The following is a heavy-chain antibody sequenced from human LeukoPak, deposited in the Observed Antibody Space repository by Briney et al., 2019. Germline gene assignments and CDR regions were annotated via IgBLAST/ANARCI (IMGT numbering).Heavy chain of an antibody. CDR2: IYCSGST. D-gene: IGHD6-19*01. CDR3: ARMSGWGNAFDI. CDR1: GGSISSYY. Sequence: SETLSLTCTVSGGSISSYYWSWIRQPPGKGLEWIGYIYCSGSTNYNPSLKSRVTISVDTSKNQFSLKLSSVTAADTAVYYCARMSGWGNAFDIWGQGTMVTVSS. J-gene: IGHJ3*02. V-gene: IGHV4-59*01.